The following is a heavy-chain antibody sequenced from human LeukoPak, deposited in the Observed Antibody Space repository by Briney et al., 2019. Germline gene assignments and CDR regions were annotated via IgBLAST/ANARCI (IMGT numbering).Heavy chain of an antibody. D-gene: IGHD6-13*01. CDR3: ARMGEYSYSSSDY. V-gene: IGHV4-31*03. CDR1: GGSISSGGYY. Sequence: SETLSLTCTVSGGSISSGGYYWSWIRQHPGKGLEWIGYIYHSGSTYYNPSLKSRVTISVDRSKNQFSLKLSSVTAADTAVYYCARMGEYSYSSSDYWGQGTLVTVSS. CDR2: IYHSGST. J-gene: IGHJ4*02.